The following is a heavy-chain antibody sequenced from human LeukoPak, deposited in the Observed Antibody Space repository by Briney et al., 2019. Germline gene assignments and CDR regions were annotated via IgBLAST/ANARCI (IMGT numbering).Heavy chain of an antibody. V-gene: IGHV4-34*01. CDR3: ASVYCSSTSCYLGYFDY. Sequence: TSETLSLTCAVYGGSFSGYYWSWIRQPPGKGLEWIGEINHSGSTNYNPSLKSRVTISVDTSKNQFSLKLSSVTAADTAVYYCASVYCSSTSCYLGYFDYWGQGTLVTVSS. CDR2: INHSGST. D-gene: IGHD2-2*01. J-gene: IGHJ4*02. CDR1: GGSFSGYY.